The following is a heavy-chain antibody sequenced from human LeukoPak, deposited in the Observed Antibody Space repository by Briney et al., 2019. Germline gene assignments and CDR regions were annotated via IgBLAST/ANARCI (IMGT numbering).Heavy chain of an antibody. CDR2: IINSGGST. Sequence: GGSLRLSCAASGFTFSSNAMSWVRQAPGKGLEWVSAIINSGGSTHYAHSVKGRFTISRDNSKNMLYLQMNSLRAEDTALYYCAKDIYGDYGGLDYWGQGTLVTVSS. D-gene: IGHD4-17*01. J-gene: IGHJ4*02. CDR1: GFTFSSNA. V-gene: IGHV3-23*01. CDR3: AKDIYGDYGGLDY.